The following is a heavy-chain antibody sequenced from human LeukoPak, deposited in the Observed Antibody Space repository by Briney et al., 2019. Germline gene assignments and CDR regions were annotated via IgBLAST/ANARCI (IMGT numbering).Heavy chain of an antibody. J-gene: IGHJ3*02. Sequence: PSETLSLTCTVSGGSISSYYWSRIRQPPGKGLEWIGYIYYTGSTNYNPSLKSRVTISIDTSKNQFSLKLSSVTAADTAVYYCASYSPTLSIPNAFDIWGQGTMVTASS. CDR2: IYYTGST. CDR1: GGSISSYY. D-gene: IGHD2-15*01. CDR3: ASYSPTLSIPNAFDI. V-gene: IGHV4-59*08.